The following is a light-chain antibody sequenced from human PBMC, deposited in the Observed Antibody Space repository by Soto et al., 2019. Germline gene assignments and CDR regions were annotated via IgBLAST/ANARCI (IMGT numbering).Light chain of an antibody. J-gene: IGKJ5*01. V-gene: IGKV3-15*01. CDR3: QQYNNGPPIT. Sequence: EIVLTQSPATLSSFPGERATLSCRASQSVSSNLAWYQQKPGQAPRLLIYGASTRATGIPARFSGSGSGTEFTLTISSLQSEDFAVYYCQQYNNGPPITFGQGTRLEIK. CDR1: QSVSSN. CDR2: GAS.